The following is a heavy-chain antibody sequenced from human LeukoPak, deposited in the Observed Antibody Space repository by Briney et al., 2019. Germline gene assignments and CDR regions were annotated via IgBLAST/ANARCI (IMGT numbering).Heavy chain of an antibody. J-gene: IGHJ4*02. D-gene: IGHD5-18*01. V-gene: IGHV3-30*02. Sequence: PGGSLRLSCAASGFTFSSYGMHWVRQAPGKGLEWVAFIRYDGSNKYYADSVKGRFTISRDNSKNTLNLQMNSLRTEDTAVYYCAKLRGYSYRGLYYLDYWGQGTLVTVSS. CDR2: IRYDGSNK. CDR3: AKLRGYSYRGLYYLDY. CDR1: GFTFSSYG.